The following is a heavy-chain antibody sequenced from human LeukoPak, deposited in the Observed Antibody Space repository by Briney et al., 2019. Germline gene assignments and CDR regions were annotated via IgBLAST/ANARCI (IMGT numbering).Heavy chain of an antibody. CDR1: GFTFSSHR. CDR2: LNSGGNNT. D-gene: IGHD3-22*01. Sequence: PGGSLTLSCAASGFTFSSHRMHWLRHAPGKGLVWVSRLNSGGNNTNHADSVKGRFTISRDNAKNTLKLQMNSLRAEDTAVYYCASDLGWYYDTSDNWFGAWGQGTLVTVSS. CDR3: ASDLGWYYDTSDNWFGA. J-gene: IGHJ5*02. V-gene: IGHV3-74*01.